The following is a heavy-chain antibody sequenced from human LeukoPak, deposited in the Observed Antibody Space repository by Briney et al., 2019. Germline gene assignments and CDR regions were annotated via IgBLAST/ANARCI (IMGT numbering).Heavy chain of an antibody. CDR2: ISGSGRT. CDR1: GFTFRSCA. V-gene: IGHV3-23*01. Sequence: GGTLRLSCAASGFTFRSCAMTWVRPAPGKGPSWVPAISGSGRTYYADSVKGRFTISRDNSKNTLYLQMNSLRAEDTAVYYCSKGNYDGSGASVYWGQGTLVTVSS. D-gene: IGHD3-10*01. J-gene: IGHJ4*02. CDR3: SKGNYDGSGASVY.